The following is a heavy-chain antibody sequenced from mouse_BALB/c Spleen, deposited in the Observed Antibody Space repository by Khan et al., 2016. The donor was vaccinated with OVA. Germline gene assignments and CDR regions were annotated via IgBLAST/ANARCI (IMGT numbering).Heavy chain of an antibody. J-gene: IGHJ2*01. D-gene: IGHD4-1*01. V-gene: IGHV1S136*01. Sequence: VQLQQSGPELVKPGTSVKMSCKASGYRFTSYLIHWVKQKPGQGLEWIGYINPYNGATKYDEKFKGKATLTSDKSSNTAYMELSSLTSGDSAVYYCARGNWQSYYFDYWGQGTTLTVSS. CDR3: ARGNWQSYYFDY. CDR2: INPYNGAT. CDR1: GYRFTSYL.